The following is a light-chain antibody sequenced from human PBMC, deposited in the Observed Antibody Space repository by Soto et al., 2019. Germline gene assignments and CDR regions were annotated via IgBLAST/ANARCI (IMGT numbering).Light chain of an antibody. CDR3: CSYAGGYTFEV. CDR1: SSDVGAYNY. J-gene: IGLJ2*01. Sequence: QSALTQPRSVSGSPGQSVTISCTGTSSDVGAYNYVSWYQLHPGRAPKLIISDVSERPSGVPDRFSGSKSGNTASLTISGLQAEDEADYYCCSYAGGYTFEVFGGGTKLTVL. CDR2: DVS. V-gene: IGLV2-11*01.